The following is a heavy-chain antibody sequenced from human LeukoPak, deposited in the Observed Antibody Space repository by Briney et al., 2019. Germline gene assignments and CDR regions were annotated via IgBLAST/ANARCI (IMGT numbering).Heavy chain of an antibody. CDR2: IYYSGST. D-gene: IGHD3-10*01. CDR3: ARQGDLDAFDI. Sequence: SETLSLTCTVSGGSISSGSYYWSWIRQPPGKGLEWIGYIYYSGSTNYNPSLKSRVTISVDTSRNQFSLKLSSVTAADTAVYYCARQGDLDAFDIWGQGTMVTVSS. J-gene: IGHJ3*02. V-gene: IGHV4-61*01. CDR1: GGSISSGSYY.